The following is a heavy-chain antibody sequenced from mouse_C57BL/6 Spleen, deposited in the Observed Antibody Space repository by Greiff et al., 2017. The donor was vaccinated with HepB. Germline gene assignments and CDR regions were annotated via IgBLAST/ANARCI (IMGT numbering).Heavy chain of an antibody. CDR3: ARDHSNSLWDRAWFAY. D-gene: IGHD2-5*01. CDR1: GFTFSSYA. J-gene: IGHJ3*01. CDR2: ISDGGSYT. Sequence: EVQRVESGGGLVKPGGSLKLSCAASGFTFSSYAMSWVRQTPEKRLEWVATISDGGSYTYYPDNVKGRFTISRDNAKNNLYLQMSHLKSEDTAMYYCARDHSNSLWDRAWFAYWGQGTLVTVSA. V-gene: IGHV5-4*01.